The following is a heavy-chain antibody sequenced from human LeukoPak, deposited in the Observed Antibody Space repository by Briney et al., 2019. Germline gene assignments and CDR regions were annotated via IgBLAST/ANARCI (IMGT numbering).Heavy chain of an antibody. D-gene: IGHD3-10*01. J-gene: IGHJ4*02. Sequence: SETLSLTCTVSGGSIRTGDYYWSWIRRPPGKGLEWIGNIYFSGDTSYNPSLKSRLTISLDTSKNQFSLTLTSVTAADTAFYYCARRNFYYYGSGTYPARFDYWGQGILTTVSS. CDR3: ARRNFYYYGSGTYPARFDY. CDR1: GGSIRTGDYY. CDR2: IYFSGDT. V-gene: IGHV4-30-4*01.